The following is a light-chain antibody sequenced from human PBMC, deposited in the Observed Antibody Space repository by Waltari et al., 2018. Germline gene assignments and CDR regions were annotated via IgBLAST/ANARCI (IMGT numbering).Light chain of an antibody. J-gene: IGLJ2*01. CDR3: ATWDDSLSAVV. V-gene: IGLV1-47*01. Sequence: QSVLTQPPSASGTPGQRVIISCSGSSSNIGDNYVFWIQHRPGTAPTLLLYRQNRPPAGVPGRFAGSKSGTSASLAISGLRSEDEAEYYCATWDDSLSAVVFGGGTKLTVL. CDR1: SSNIGDNY. CDR2: RQN.